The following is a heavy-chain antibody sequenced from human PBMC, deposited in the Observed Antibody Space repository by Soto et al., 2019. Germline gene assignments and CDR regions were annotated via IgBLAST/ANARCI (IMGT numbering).Heavy chain of an antibody. CDR3: ARRYGDTLDY. D-gene: IGHD4-17*01. Sequence: TSETLSLTCTVSGGSISSGGYYWSWIRQHPGKGLEWIGYIYYSGSTYYNPSLKSRVTISVDTSKNQLSLKLSSVTAADTAVYYCARRYGDTLDYWGQGTLVTVSS. J-gene: IGHJ4*02. V-gene: IGHV4-31*03. CDR2: IYYSGST. CDR1: GGSISSGGYY.